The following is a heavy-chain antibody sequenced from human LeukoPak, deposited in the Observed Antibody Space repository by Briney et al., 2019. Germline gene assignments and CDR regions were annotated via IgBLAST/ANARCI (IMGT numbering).Heavy chain of an antibody. CDR2: IKHDGSEK. CDR1: GFTFSRHW. V-gene: IGHV3-7*03. Sequence: PGGSLRLSCAASGFTFSRHWMTWVRQAPGKGLEWVANIKHDGSEKNYVDSVKGRFTISRDNAKNSLYLQMNSLRAEDTAVDYCATPLDYYDRSDSHQGGDWGQGTLVTVSS. J-gene: IGHJ4*02. D-gene: IGHD3-22*01. CDR3: ATPLDYYDRSDSHQGGD.